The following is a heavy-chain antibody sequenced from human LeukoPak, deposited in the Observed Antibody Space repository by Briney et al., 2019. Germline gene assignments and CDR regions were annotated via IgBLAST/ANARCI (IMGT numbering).Heavy chain of an antibody. Sequence: PGGSLRLSCAASGFTFSSYGMHWVRQAPGKGLEWVAVISYDGSNKYYADSVKGRFTISRDNSKNTLYLQMNSLRAEDTAVYYCAKDGDEAVAGEGQGGGNYWGQGTLVTVSS. CDR2: ISYDGSNK. D-gene: IGHD6-19*01. V-gene: IGHV3-30*18. CDR3: AKDGDEAVAGEGQGGGNY. J-gene: IGHJ4*02. CDR1: GFTFSSYG.